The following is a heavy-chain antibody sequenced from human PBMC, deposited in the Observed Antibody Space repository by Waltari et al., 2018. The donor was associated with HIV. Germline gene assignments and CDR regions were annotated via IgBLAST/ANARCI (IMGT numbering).Heavy chain of an antibody. CDR1: GYSISSGYY. CDR2: IYHSGST. Sequence: QVQLQESGPGLVKPSETLSLTCAVSGYSISSGYYWGWFRQPPGKGLEWIGSIYHSGSTYYNPSLKSRVTISVDTSKNQFSLKLSSVTAADTAVYYCARQIQCSGGSCHDAYFDYWGQGTLVTVSS. D-gene: IGHD2-15*01. J-gene: IGHJ4*02. CDR3: ARQIQCSGGSCHDAYFDY. V-gene: IGHV4-38-2*01.